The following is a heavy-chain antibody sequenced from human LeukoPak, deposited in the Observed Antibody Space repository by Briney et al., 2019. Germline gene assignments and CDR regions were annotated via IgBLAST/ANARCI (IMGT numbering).Heavy chain of an antibody. Sequence: PVGSLRLSCAASGFTFSRDSMNWVRQAPGKGLEWVSSISSSSNYIYYADSVKGRFTISRDNAKNSLHLQMNSLRAEDTAVYYCARGGGYSGYDLDAFDIWGQGTMVTVSS. CDR2: ISSSSNYI. CDR1: GFTFSRDS. D-gene: IGHD5-12*01. V-gene: IGHV3-21*01. J-gene: IGHJ3*02. CDR3: ARGGGYSGYDLDAFDI.